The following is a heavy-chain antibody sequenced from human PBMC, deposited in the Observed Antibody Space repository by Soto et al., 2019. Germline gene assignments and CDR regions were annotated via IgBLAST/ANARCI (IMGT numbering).Heavy chain of an antibody. CDR2: ISTSGGST. V-gene: IGHV3-23*01. J-gene: IGHJ4*02. CDR1: GFTFSNYA. CDR3: ARDGLGAYTYGSYHFDY. D-gene: IGHD5-18*01. Sequence: EVQLLESGGGLVQPGGSLRLSCAASGFTFSNYAMSWVRQAPGKGLEWVSTISTSGGSTYSADSVKGRFTISRDNSKNTLYLQMNSLRAEDTAVYYCARDGLGAYTYGSYHFDYWGQGTLVTVSS.